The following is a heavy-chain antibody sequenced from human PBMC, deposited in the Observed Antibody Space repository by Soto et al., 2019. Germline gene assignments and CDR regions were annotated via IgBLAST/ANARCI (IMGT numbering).Heavy chain of an antibody. CDR1: GFTFSSYG. CDR2: IWYDGSNK. V-gene: IGHV3-33*01. Sequence: GGSLRLSCAASGFTFSSYGMHWVRQAPGKGLEWVAVIWYDGSNKYYADSVKGRFTISRDNSKNTLYLQMNSLRAEDTAVYYCARDSHSSGWYVEDYYYGMDVWGQGTTVTVSS. CDR3: ARDSHSSGWYVEDYYYGMDV. D-gene: IGHD6-19*01. J-gene: IGHJ6*02.